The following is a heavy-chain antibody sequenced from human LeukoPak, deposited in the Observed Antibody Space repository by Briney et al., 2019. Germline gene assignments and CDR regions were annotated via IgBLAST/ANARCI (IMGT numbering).Heavy chain of an antibody. D-gene: IGHD2-21*02. CDR3: ARDLTSRTSG. Sequence: GGSLKLSCAASGFTFSGSAMHWVRQASGKGLEWVSYISSSSSYTNYADSVKGRFTISRDNAKNSLYLQMNSLRAEDTAVYYCARDLTSRTSGWGQGTLVTVSS. CDR1: GFTFSGSA. J-gene: IGHJ4*02. CDR2: ISSSSSYT. V-gene: IGHV3-11*05.